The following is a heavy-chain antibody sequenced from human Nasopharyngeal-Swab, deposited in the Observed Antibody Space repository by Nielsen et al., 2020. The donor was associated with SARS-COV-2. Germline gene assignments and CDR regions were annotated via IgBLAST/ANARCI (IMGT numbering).Heavy chain of an antibody. CDR1: GFTFDDYA. D-gene: IGHD3-10*01. CDR2: ISWNSGSI. J-gene: IGHJ6*02. Sequence: SLKISCAASGFTFDDYAMHWVRQAPGKGPEWVSGISWNSGSIGYADSVKGRFTISRDNAKNSLYLQMNSLRAEDTALYYCAKDRGTMVRGVPYYYGMDVWGQGTTVTVSS. CDR3: AKDRGTMVRGVPYYYGMDV. V-gene: IGHV3-9*01.